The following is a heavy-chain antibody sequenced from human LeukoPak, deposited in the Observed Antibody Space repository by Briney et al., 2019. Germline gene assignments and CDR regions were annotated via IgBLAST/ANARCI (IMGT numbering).Heavy chain of an antibody. CDR2: IIPIFGTA. J-gene: IGHJ6*02. D-gene: IGHD2-2*01. Sequence: GASVKVSCKASGGTFSSYAISWVRQAPGQGLEWMGGIIPIFGTANYAQKFQGRVTITADESTSTAYMELSSLRSEDTAVYYCARDCSSTSCYPTENYGMDVWGQGTTVTVSS. V-gene: IGHV1-69*13. CDR1: GGTFSSYA. CDR3: ARDCSSTSCYPTENYGMDV.